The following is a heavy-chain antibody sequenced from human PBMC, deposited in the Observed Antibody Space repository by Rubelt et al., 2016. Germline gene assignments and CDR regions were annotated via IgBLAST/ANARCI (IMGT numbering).Heavy chain of an antibody. J-gene: IGHJ4*02. D-gene: IGHD6-13*01. CDR1: GYTFTSYA. Sequence: QVQLVQSGSELKKPGASAKVSCKASGYTFTSYAMNWVRQAPGQGLEWMGWIHTNAGNPTYAQGFTGRFVFALDTSVSTAYLQISSLKAEDTAVYYCARVIAAAGRDGNYFDYWGQGTLVTVSS. V-gene: IGHV7-4-1*02. CDR2: IHTNAGNP. CDR3: ARVIAAAGRDGNYFDY.